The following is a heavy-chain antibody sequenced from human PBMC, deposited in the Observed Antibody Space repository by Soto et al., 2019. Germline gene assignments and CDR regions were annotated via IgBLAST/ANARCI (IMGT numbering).Heavy chain of an antibody. D-gene: IGHD5-12*01. CDR3: ARRGAGYNYDY. CDR1: GYSFPGFW. J-gene: IGHJ4*02. CDR2: IFPADSDT. V-gene: IGHV5-51*01. Sequence: GESLKISCGASGYSFPGFWIGWVRQMPGKGLEWMGIIFPADSDTRYSPSFQGQVTISADKSISTAYLQWSSLKPSDTAMYYCARRGAGYNYDYWGQGTLVTVSS.